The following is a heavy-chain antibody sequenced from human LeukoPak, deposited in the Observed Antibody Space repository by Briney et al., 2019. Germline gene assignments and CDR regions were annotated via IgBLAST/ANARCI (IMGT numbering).Heavy chain of an antibody. Sequence: PGGSLRLSCAASGFTFSSYAMHWVRQAPGKGLEWVAFIRYDGTNTYYADSVKGRFTISRDNSKNTLYLQMNSLRAEDTAMYYCARYKWLSSPTFYFGMDVWGQGTTVAVSS. CDR1: GFTFSSYA. CDR3: ARYKWLSSPTFYFGMDV. D-gene: IGHD3-22*01. CDR2: IRYDGTNT. J-gene: IGHJ6*02. V-gene: IGHV3-30*04.